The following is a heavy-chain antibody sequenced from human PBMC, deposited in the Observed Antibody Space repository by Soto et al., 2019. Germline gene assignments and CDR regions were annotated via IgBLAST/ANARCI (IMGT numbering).Heavy chain of an antibody. CDR1: GYTFTSYG. CDR2: ISAYNGNT. J-gene: IGHJ4*02. CDR3: ARDGVIVATRRGFDY. D-gene: IGHD5-12*01. Sequence: GASVKVSCKASGYTFTSYGISWVRQAPGQGLEWMGWISAYNGNTNYAQKLQGRVTMTTDTSTSTAYRELRSLRSDDTAVYYCARDGVIVATRRGFDYWGQGTLVTVSS. V-gene: IGHV1-18*01.